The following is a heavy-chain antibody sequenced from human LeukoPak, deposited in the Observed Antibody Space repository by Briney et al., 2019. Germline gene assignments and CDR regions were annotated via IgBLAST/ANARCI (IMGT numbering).Heavy chain of an antibody. CDR3: VKSTYSDTSGYFAFDS. CDR2: ITDSGGTS. CDR1: GFNFRTYA. J-gene: IGHJ4*02. D-gene: IGHD3-22*01. V-gene: IGHV3-23*01. Sequence: GGSLRLSCADSGFNFRTYAMSWVRQAPGKGLEWVSTITDSGGTSYYADSVKGRFTFTRDNSKNSLYLQMSNLRTGDTAVYYCVKSTYSDTSGYFAFDSWGQGSLVTVSA.